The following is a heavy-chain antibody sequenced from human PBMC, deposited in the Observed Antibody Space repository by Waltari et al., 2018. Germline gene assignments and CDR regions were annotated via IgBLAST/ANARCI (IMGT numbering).Heavy chain of an antibody. J-gene: IGHJ5*02. D-gene: IGHD1-26*01. CDR2: ISHSGST. CDR3: ARTWGYSPPLGWFDP. V-gene: IGHV4-34*01. CDR1: GGPFPASP. Sequence: QVQLHQWGAGLLKPSETLSLTCAVSGGPFPASPWSWIRQSPDKGLEWIGEISHSGSTNYNPSLKSRVTMSVDTIKKQFSLKLTSVTAADTAVYFCARTWGYSPPLGWFDPWGRGTRVTVSS.